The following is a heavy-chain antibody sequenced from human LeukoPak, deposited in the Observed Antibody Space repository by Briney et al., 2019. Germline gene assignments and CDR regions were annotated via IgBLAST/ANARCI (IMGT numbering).Heavy chain of an antibody. J-gene: IGHJ6*02. CDR3: ARDSGYDFGWNYYYGMDV. V-gene: IGHV1-2*02. D-gene: IGHD5-12*01. CDR2: INPNSGGT. Sequence: GASVKVSCKASGSTFTGYYMHWVRQAPGQGLEWMGWINPNSGGTNYAQKFQGRVTMTRDTSISTAYMELSRLRSDDTAVYYCARDSGYDFGWNYYYGMDVWGQGTTVTVSS. CDR1: GSTFTGYY.